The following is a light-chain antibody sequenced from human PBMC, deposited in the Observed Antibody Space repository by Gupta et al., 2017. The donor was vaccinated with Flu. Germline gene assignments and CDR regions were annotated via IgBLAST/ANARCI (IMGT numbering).Light chain of an antibody. J-gene: IGKJ1*01. V-gene: IGKV3-15*01. CDR2: GAS. CDR3: HQHTECPPRT. CDR1: QSVSSN. Sequence: EIVLSQSPATLSVSPGERATLPCRASQSVSSNLARYQQKPGQAPRLLIYGASTRDTGIPARISSSGCETEFTLTISSRQSEDFAVYYYHQHTECPPRTFGQGTKVEIK.